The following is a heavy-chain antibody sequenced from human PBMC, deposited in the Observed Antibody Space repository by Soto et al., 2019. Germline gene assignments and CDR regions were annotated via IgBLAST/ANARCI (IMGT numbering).Heavy chain of an antibody. J-gene: IGHJ4*02. V-gene: IGHV3-7*03. D-gene: IGHD3-16*01. Sequence: GGSLRLSCAASGFTFSSYWMSWVRQAPGKGLEWVANIKQDGSEKYYVDSVKGRFTISRDNAKNSLYLQMNSLRAEDTAVYYCARDRWGRGWAFDYWGQGTLGTVSS. CDR3: ARDRWGRGWAFDY. CDR1: GFTFSSYW. CDR2: IKQDGSEK.